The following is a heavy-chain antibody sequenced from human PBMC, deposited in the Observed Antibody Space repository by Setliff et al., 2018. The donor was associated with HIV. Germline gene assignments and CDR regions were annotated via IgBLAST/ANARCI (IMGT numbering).Heavy chain of an antibody. CDR3: TTGYDADYYDSGGHYYIDY. CDR2: TTNKADSYNS. J-gene: IGHJ4*02. D-gene: IGHD3-22*01. V-gene: IGHV3-72*01. Sequence: GGSLRLSCAASGFTFSDHYMDWVRQAPGKGLEWVGRTTNKADSYNSNYAASVKGRFTIARDDSKNTLDLQMNSLQTEDTAVYYCTTGYDADYYDSGGHYYIDYWGQGTLVTVSS. CDR1: GFTFSDHY.